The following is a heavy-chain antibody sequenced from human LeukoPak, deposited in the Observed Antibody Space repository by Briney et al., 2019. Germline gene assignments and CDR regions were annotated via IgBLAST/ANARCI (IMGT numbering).Heavy chain of an antibody. V-gene: IGHV4-34*01. Sequence: SETLSLTCAVYGGSFSGYYWSWIRQPPGKGLEWIGEISHSGSTNYNPSLKSRVTVSVDTSKNQFSLKLSSVTAADTAVYYCARGRIAVAGKVVLDYWGQGTLVTVSS. CDR3: ARGRIAVAGKVVLDY. CDR2: ISHSGST. J-gene: IGHJ4*02. CDR1: GGSFSGYY. D-gene: IGHD6-19*01.